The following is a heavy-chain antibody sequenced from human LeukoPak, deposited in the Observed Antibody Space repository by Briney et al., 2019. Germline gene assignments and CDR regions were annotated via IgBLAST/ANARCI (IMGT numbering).Heavy chain of an antibody. CDR1: GGSFSGYY. CDR3: ARFIAAPYYFDY. D-gene: IGHD6-13*01. J-gene: IGHJ4*02. Sequence: ETLSLTCAVYGGSFSGYYWYWVCQTPGKGLGWVSYISSSRSYIYYADSVKGRFTISRDNAKNSLYLQMNSLRAEDTAVYYCARFIAAPYYFDYWGRGTLVTVSS. CDR2: ISSSRSYI. V-gene: IGHV3-21*01.